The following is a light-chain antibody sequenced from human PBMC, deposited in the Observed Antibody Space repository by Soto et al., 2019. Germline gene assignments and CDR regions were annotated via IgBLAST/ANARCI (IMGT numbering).Light chain of an antibody. CDR1: SSDVGGYNY. CDR2: EVT. V-gene: IGLV2-8*01. J-gene: IGLJ2*01. CDR3: SSFAGSINLI. Sequence: QSALTQPPSASGSPGLSVTISCTGTSSDVGGYNYVSWYQQHPGKAPKVMIYEVTKRPSGVPDRFSGSKSGNTASLTVSGLQAEDEADYYCSSFAGSINLIFGGGTKLTVL.